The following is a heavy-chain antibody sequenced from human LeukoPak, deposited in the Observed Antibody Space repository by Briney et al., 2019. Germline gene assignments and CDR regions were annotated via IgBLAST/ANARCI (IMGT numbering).Heavy chain of an antibody. D-gene: IGHD4-17*01. CDR2: INPNSGGT. CDR1: GYTFTGYY. J-gene: IGHJ4*02. Sequence: ASVKVSCTASGYTFTGYYMHWVRQAPGQGLEWMGWINPNSGGTNYAQKFQGRVTMTRDTSISTAYMELSRLRSDDTAVYYCARESGYGDYPYFDYWGQGTLVTVSP. CDR3: ARESGYGDYPYFDY. V-gene: IGHV1-2*02.